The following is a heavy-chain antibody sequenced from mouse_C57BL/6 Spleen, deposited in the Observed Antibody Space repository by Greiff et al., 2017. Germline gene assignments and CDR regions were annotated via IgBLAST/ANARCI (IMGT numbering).Heavy chain of an antibody. Sequence: QVQLQQSWAELVKPGASVKISCKASGYAFSSYWMNWVKQRPGKGLEWIGQIYPGDGDTNYNGKFKGKATLTADKSSSTAYMQLSSLTSEDSTVYFCAKQLRQSLYYYAMDYWGQGTSVTVSS. J-gene: IGHJ4*01. V-gene: IGHV1-80*01. CDR1: GYAFSSYW. D-gene: IGHD3-2*02. CDR2: IYPGDGDT. CDR3: AKQLRQSLYYYAMDY.